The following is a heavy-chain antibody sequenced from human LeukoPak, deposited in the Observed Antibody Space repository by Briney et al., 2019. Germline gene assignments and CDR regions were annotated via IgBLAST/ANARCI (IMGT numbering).Heavy chain of an antibody. CDR2: INQDGTEK. CDR1: GFIFDNYW. V-gene: IGHV3-7*01. J-gene: IGHJ5*02. CDR3: VTGRGDL. Sequence: GGSLRLSCAAFGFIFDNYWMNWVRQTPGEGLEWVATINQDGTEKYYVGSMKGRFIISRDNDKSSLFLQMNSVAAEDAGLYYCVTGRGDLWGQGTRVTVSS.